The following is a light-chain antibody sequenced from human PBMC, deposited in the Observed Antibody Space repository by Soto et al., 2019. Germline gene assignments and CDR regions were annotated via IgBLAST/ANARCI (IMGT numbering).Light chain of an antibody. CDR3: QQYNSYSWT. J-gene: IGKJ1*01. CDR1: QSISSW. Sequence: DIQMTQSPSTLSASVGDRVTITCRASQSISSWLAWYQQKPGKAPKLLIYDVSSLESGLPSRFSGSGSGTEFTLTISSLQPDDFATYYCQQYNSYSWTFGQGAKVAIK. CDR2: DVS. V-gene: IGKV1-5*01.